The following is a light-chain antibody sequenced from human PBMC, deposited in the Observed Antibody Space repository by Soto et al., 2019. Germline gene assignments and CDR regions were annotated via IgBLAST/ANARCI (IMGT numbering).Light chain of an antibody. J-gene: IGKJ4*01. Sequence: EIVLTQSPGTVSLSPGERATLSCRASQSVSSSYLAWYQQKPGQAPRLLIYGASSRATGIPDRFSGSGSGTDFTLTISRLEPEDFAVYYCQQYGSSPSFGGGTKVDIK. V-gene: IGKV3-20*01. CDR3: QQYGSSPS. CDR2: GAS. CDR1: QSVSSSY.